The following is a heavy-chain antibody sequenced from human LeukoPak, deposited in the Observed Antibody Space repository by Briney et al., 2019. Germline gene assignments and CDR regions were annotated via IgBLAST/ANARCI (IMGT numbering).Heavy chain of an antibody. CDR1: GGTFSSYA. D-gene: IGHD3-3*01. V-gene: IGHV1-69*01. CDR2: IIPIFGTA. Sequence: GASVKVSCKASGGTFSSYAISWVRQAPGQGLEWMGGIIPIFGTANYAQKFQDRVTITADESTSTAYMELSSLRSEDTAVYYCARAPYYDFWSGSGRYFDLWGRGTLVTVSS. CDR3: ARAPYYDFWSGSGRYFDL. J-gene: IGHJ2*01.